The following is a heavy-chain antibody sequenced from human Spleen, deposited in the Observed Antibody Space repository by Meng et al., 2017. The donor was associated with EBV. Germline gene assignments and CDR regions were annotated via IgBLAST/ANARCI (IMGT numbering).Heavy chain of an antibody. J-gene: IGHJ4*02. CDR2: INHSGST. D-gene: IGHD3-22*01. CDR3: ARERYYDSSGYYTDY. V-gene: IGHV4-34*01. Sequence: QRQLQRWGAGLLKPSETLSLTCAVYGGSFSGYYWSWIRQPPGKGLEWIGEINHSGSTNYNPSLKSRVTISVDTSKNQFSLKLSSVTAADTAVYYCARERYYDSSGYYTDYWGQGTLVTVSS. CDR1: GGSFSGYY.